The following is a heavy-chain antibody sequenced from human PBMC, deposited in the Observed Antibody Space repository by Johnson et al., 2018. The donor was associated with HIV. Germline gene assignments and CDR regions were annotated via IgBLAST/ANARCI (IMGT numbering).Heavy chain of an antibody. CDR1: GFTFSSYD. D-gene: IGHD6-13*01. CDR2: IGTAGDT. J-gene: IGHJ3*02. CDR3: AREQELIGERAFDI. V-gene: IGHV3-13*01. Sequence: EVQLVESGGGLVQPGGSLRLSCAASGFTFSSYDMHWVRQATGKGLEWVSAIGTAGDTYYPGSVKGRFTISSETAKNSLYLQMNSLRAEDTAVYYCAREQELIGERAFDIWGQGTMVTVSS.